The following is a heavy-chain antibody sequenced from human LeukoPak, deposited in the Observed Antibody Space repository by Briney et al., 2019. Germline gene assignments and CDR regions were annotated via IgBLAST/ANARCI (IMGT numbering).Heavy chain of an antibody. CDR3: AKLEQYYYDSSGYSN. CDR1: GFTFSSYG. CDR2: ISGSGGST. D-gene: IGHD3-22*01. Sequence: GGSLRLSCAASGFTFSSYGMHWVRQAPGKGLEWVSAISGSGGSTYYADSVKGRFTISRDNSKNTLYLQMNSLRAEDTAVYYCAKLEQYYYDSSGYSNWGQGTLVTVSS. V-gene: IGHV3-23*01. J-gene: IGHJ4*02.